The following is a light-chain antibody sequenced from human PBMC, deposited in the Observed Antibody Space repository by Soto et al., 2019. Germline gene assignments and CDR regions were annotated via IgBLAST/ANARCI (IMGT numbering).Light chain of an antibody. CDR3: QQYCSPPIT. J-gene: IGKJ5*01. V-gene: IGKV3-20*01. CDR1: QSVSSTY. Sequence: PGERATLSCRASQSVSSTYLAWYQQQPGQAPRLLMSGTSNRATGPPDRFSGSGSGTDFTLTISRLEPEDFAVYYCQQYCSPPITFGQGTRLEIK. CDR2: GTS.